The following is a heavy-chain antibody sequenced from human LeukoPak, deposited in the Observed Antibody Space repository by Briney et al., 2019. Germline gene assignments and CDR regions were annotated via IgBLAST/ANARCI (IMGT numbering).Heavy chain of an antibody. D-gene: IGHD3-10*01. V-gene: IGHV4-30-2*06. Sequence: SETLSLTCTVSGASMTTGAYYWTYIRQSPGKGLEWIGYIYHGGSTYYNPSLKSRVTISIDRPKNEFSLRLTSVTAADTAVYYCARINYYGSGLDLWGQGALVTVSS. J-gene: IGHJ5*02. CDR2: IYHGGST. CDR3: ARINYYGSGLDL. CDR1: GASMTTGAYY.